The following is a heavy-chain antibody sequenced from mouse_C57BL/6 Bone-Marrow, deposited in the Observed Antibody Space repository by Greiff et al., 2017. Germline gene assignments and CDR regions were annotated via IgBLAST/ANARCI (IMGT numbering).Heavy chain of an antibody. V-gene: IGHV14-2*01. CDR2: IDPEDGET. CDR1: GFNIKDYY. CDR3: AREDYGHYYAMDY. J-gene: IGHJ4*01. Sequence: EVKLQQSGAELVKPGASVKLSCTASGFNIKDYYMHWVKQRTEQGLEWIGRIDPEDGETKYAPKFQGKATITADTSSNTAYLQLSSLTSDDTSVYYWAREDYGHYYAMDYWGQGTSVTVSS. D-gene: IGHD1-1*01.